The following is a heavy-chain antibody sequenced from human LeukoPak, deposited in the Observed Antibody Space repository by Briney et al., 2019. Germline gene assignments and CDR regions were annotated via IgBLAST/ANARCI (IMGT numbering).Heavy chain of an antibody. V-gene: IGHV4-34*01. CDR2: INHSGST. D-gene: IGHD2-2*01. CDR1: GGSFSGYY. J-gene: IGHJ3*02. CDR3: ATPYCSGISCLDVFNM. Sequence: SETLSLTCAVYGGSFSGYYWSWIRQPPGKGLEWIGEINHSGSTNYNPSLKSRVTISVDTSKNQFSLKLSSVTAADTAMYYCATPYCSGISCLDVFNMWGQGTRVTVSS.